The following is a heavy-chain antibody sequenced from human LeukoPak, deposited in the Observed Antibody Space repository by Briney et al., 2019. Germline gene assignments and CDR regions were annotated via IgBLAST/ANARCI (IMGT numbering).Heavy chain of an antibody. CDR3: VRDPTGLLRPTNWFDP. CDR2: INHSGST. CDR1: GGSFSGYY. V-gene: IGHV4-34*01. D-gene: IGHD3-22*01. J-gene: IGHJ5*02. Sequence: PSETLSLTCAVYGGSFSGYYWSWIRQPPGKGLEWIGEINHSGSTNYNPSLKSRVTMSIDTSKNQFSLKLTSMTAADSAVYYCVRDPTGLLRPTNWFDPWGQGTLVTVSS.